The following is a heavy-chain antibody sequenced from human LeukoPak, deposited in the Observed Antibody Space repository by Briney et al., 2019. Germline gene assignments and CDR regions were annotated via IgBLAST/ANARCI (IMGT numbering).Heavy chain of an antibody. CDR2: IYYTGIA. Sequence: SETLSLTCTVTGGSISGYHWNWIRQSPGKGLEWIANIYYTGIADYNPSLKSRVTTSVDTSKNEISLILSSVTAADTAVYYCARDLSGSVAAVDFDYWGQGTLVTVSS. J-gene: IGHJ4*02. V-gene: IGHV4-59*12. CDR3: ARDLSGSVAAVDFDY. CDR1: GGSISGYH. D-gene: IGHD6-13*01.